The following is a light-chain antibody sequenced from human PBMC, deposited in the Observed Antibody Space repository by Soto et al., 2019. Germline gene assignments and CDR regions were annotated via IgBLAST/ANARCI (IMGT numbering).Light chain of an antibody. CDR3: QQSYSTPIT. CDR2: AAS. CDR1: QSISSY. Sequence: DIQMTQSPSSLSASLGDRVAITCRASQSISSYLNWYQQKPGKAPKLLIYAASSLQSGVPSRFSGSGSGTDFTLIISSLQPEDFATYYCQQSYSTPITFGQGTRLEIK. J-gene: IGKJ5*01. V-gene: IGKV1-39*01.